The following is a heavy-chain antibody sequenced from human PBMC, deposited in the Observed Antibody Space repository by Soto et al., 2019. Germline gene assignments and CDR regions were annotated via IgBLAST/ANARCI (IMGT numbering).Heavy chain of an antibody. CDR3: ARVDPRVTIFGVVTGTRHYYGMDV. CDR1: GYTFTSYG. V-gene: IGHV1-18*01. D-gene: IGHD3-3*01. Sequence: ASVKVSCKASGYTFTSYGIRWVRQAPGQGLEWMGWISAYNGNTNYAQKLQGRVTMTTDTSTSTAYMELRSLRSDDTAVYYCARVDPRVTIFGVVTGTRHYYGMDVWGQGTTVTVSS. J-gene: IGHJ6*02. CDR2: ISAYNGNT.